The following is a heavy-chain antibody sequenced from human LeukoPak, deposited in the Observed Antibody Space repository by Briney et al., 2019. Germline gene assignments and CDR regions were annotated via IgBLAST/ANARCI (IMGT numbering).Heavy chain of an antibody. V-gene: IGHV3-30*04. D-gene: IGHD1-26*01. CDR3: ARDLSGRYSVDY. CDR1: GFTISSYG. CDR2: VSYDGRKE. Sequence: PGGSLRLSCAASGFTISSYGMHWVRQAPGKGLEWLAIVSYDGRKEYYADSVKGRFTVSRDISKNTLYLQMNSLRVEDTAVYYCARDLSGRYSVDYWGQGTLVTVSS. J-gene: IGHJ4*02.